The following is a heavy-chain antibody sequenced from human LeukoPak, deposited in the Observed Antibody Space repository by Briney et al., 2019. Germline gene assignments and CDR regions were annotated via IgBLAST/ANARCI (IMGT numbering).Heavy chain of an antibody. CDR3: ARDLVDYYDSSGSQNWFDP. J-gene: IGHJ5*02. V-gene: IGHV4-59*12. CDR2: IYYNGST. CDR1: GGSISSYY. D-gene: IGHD3-22*01. Sequence: PSETLSLTCTVSGGSISSYYWSWIRQPPGKGLEWIGYIYYNGSTNYNPSLKSRVTIPVDTSKNQFSLKLSSVTAADTAVYYCARDLVDYYDSSGSQNWFDPWGQGTLVTVSS.